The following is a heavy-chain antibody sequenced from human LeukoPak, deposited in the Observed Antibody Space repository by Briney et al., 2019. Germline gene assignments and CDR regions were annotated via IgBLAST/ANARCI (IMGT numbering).Heavy chain of an antibody. D-gene: IGHD4-17*01. CDR3: VKEDYGASLNY. CDR1: GFTFSSYA. J-gene: IGHJ4*02. Sequence: GGSLRLSCSASGFTFSSYAMHWVRQAPGKGLEYVSAISSNGGSTYYADSVKGRFTISRDNSKNTLYLQMSSLRAGDTAVYYCVKEDYGASLNYWGQGTLVTVSS. V-gene: IGHV3-64D*06. CDR2: ISSNGGST.